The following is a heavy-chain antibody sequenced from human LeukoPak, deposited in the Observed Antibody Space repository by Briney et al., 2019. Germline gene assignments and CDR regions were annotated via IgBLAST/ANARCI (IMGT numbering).Heavy chain of an antibody. CDR2: IIPIFGTA. J-gene: IGHJ3*02. CDR3: ARDRIAAAVPDAFDI. CDR1: GGTFSSYA. D-gene: IGHD6-13*01. V-gene: IGHV1-69*13. Sequence: SVKVSCKASGGTFSSYAISWVRQGPGQGLEWMGGIIPIFGTANYAQKFQGRVTITADESTSTAYIELSSLRSEDTAVYYSARDRIAAAVPDAFDIWGQGTMVTVSS.